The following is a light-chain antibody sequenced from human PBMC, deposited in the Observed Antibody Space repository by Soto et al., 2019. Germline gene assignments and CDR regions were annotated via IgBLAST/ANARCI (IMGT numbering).Light chain of an antibody. Sequence: IVFSQSPRTLDLPHGEKAGLSCRASQTINNNVAWYQLKDGQVPRLVIYGASTRATDIPARFSGSGSGTEFTLTISSLQSEDFAEYHCQQYNNCPQTFGQGTKVDIK. V-gene: IGKV3-15*01. CDR2: GAS. CDR3: QQYNNCPQT. CDR1: QTINNN. J-gene: IGKJ1*01.